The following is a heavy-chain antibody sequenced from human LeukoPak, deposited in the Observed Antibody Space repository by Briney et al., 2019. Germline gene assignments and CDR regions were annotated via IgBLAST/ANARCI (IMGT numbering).Heavy chain of an antibody. Sequence: PSETLSLTCSVSGGSISSLYWSWIRRPPGKGLEWIGYIYYTGSTNYNPSLKSRVTMFVDMSKNQFSLRLSSVTAADTAVYYCARRRAYSSSSPFDYWGQGTLVTVSS. D-gene: IGHD6-6*01. CDR1: GGSISSLY. CDR3: ARRRAYSSSSPFDY. CDR2: IYYTGST. V-gene: IGHV4-59*08. J-gene: IGHJ4*02.